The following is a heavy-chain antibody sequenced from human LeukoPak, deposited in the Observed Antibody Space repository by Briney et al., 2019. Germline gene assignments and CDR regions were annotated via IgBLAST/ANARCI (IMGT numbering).Heavy chain of an antibody. V-gene: IGHV1-69*10. CDR3: ATGNSYPGY. D-gene: IGHD2-2*02. Sequence: SVKVSCKAPGGTFSSYAISWVRQAPGQGLEWMGGIIPILGIANYAQKFQGRVTMTEDTSTDTAYMELSSLRSEDTAVYYCATGNSYPGYWGQGTLVTVSS. CDR1: GGTFSSYA. CDR2: IIPILGIA. J-gene: IGHJ4*02.